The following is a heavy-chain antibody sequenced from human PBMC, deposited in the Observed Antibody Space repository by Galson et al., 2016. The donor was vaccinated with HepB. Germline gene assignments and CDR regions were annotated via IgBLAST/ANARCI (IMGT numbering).Heavy chain of an antibody. CDR1: GFTFINYW. CDR3: AREGSGGFNI. Sequence: SLRLSCAASGFTFINYWMSWVRQAPGKGLEWVANIKQDGSEKSYVDSVKGRLTVSRANATNSLYLQMNSLRAEETARYSCAREGSGGFNIWRQGTLVTVSS. V-gene: IGHV3-7*03. CDR2: IKQDGSEK. J-gene: IGHJ3*02. D-gene: IGHD4-23*01.